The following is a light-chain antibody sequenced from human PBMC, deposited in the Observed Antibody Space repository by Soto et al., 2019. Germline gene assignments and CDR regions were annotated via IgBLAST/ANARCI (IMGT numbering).Light chain of an antibody. Sequence: DVVMTQSPLSLPVTLGQPASISCRSTQSLVYSDGYTYLNWYHQRPGQSPRRLIYKISKRDSGVPDRFSGSGSGADFTLKISRVEAEDVGFYYCMQGTHWPWTFGQGKQLEIK. CDR1: QSLVYSDGYTY. CDR2: KIS. J-gene: IGKJ1*01. V-gene: IGKV2-30*01. CDR3: MQGTHWPWT.